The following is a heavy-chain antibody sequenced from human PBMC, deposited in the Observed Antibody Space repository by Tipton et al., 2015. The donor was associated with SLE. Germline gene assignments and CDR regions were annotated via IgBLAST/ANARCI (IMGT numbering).Heavy chain of an antibody. V-gene: IGHV3-7*01. CDR3: AKVPYYASPSY. Sequence: QLVQSGGGSVQPGGSLRLSCATSGFTFETYWMAWVRQAPGKGLELVANIRYDESEKYYVDSVRGRFTVSRDNAKNSLYLQMSSLRVEDTAVYFCAKVPYYASPSYWGQGTLVTVSS. J-gene: IGHJ4*02. CDR1: GFTFETYW. D-gene: IGHD3-16*01. CDR2: IRYDESEK.